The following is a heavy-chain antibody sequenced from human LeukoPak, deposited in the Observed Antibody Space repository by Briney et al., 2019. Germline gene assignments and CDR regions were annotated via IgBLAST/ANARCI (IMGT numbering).Heavy chain of an antibody. CDR2: VSASGGST. Sequence: GGSLRLSCAASGFTFSSYAMSWVRQAPGKGLEWVSGVSASGGSTYYADSVKGRFTISRDKSKNTLYLQMNSLRADDTAVYYCAKEGGGAYYDFWSGHYWGQGTLVTVSS. CDR3: AKEGGGAYYDFWSGHY. J-gene: IGHJ4*02. D-gene: IGHD3-3*01. CDR1: GFTFSSYA. V-gene: IGHV3-23*01.